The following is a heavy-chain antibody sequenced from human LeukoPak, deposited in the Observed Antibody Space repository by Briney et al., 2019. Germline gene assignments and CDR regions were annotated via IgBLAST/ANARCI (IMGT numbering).Heavy chain of an antibody. CDR2: INPNSGGT. Sequence: ASVKVSCKASGYTFTSYYMHWVRQAPGQGLEWMGWINPNSGGTNYAQKFQGRVTMTRDTSISTAYMELSRLRSDDTAVYYCARESGTYCSGGSCCVDYWGQGTLVTVSS. V-gene: IGHV1-2*02. CDR1: GYTFTSYY. J-gene: IGHJ4*02. D-gene: IGHD2-15*01. CDR3: ARESGTYCSGGSCCVDY.